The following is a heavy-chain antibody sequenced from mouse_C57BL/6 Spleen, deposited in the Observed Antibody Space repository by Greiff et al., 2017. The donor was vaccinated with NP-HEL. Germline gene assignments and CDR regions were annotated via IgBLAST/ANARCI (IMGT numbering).Heavy chain of an antibody. CDR3: TSYFDY. J-gene: IGHJ2*01. Sequence: VQLQQSGAELVRPGASVTLSCKASGYTFTDYEMRWVKQTPVHGLEWIGAIDPETGGTAYNQKFKGKAILTADKSSSTAYMELRSLTSEDSAVYYCTSYFDYWGQGTTLTVSS. CDR2: IDPETGGT. V-gene: IGHV1-15*01. CDR1: GYTFTDYE.